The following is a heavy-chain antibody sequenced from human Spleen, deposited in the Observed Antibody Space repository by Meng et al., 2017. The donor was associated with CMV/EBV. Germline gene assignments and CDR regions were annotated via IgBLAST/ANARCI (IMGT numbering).Heavy chain of an antibody. CDR3: ARGRYYDFWSGYHYTLDY. D-gene: IGHD3-3*01. CDR1: TFTSYD. V-gene: IGHV1-8*03. J-gene: IGHJ4*02. CDR2: MNPNSGNS. Sequence: TFTSYDINWVRQATGQGLEWMGWMNPNSGNSDYAQKFQGRVTITRNTSISTAYMELSSLRSEDTAVYYCARGRYYDFWSGYHYTLDYWGQGTLVTVSS.